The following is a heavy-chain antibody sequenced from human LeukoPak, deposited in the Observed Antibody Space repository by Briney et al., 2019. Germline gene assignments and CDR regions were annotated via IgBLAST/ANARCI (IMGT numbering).Heavy chain of an antibody. Sequence: ASVKVSCKASRYTFNADYVHWVRQAPGQGLEWMGWINPNSGGTNYAQKFQGRVTMTRDTSISTAYMELSRLRSDDTAVYFCARNDYLGSGSYSGWGQGTLVTVSS. V-gene: IGHV1-2*02. CDR2: INPNSGGT. D-gene: IGHD3-10*01. J-gene: IGHJ4*02. CDR3: ARNDYLGSGSYSG. CDR1: RYTFNADY.